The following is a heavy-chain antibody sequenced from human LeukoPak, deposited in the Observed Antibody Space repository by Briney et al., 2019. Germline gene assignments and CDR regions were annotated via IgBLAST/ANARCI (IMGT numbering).Heavy chain of an antibody. Sequence: GGSLRLSCVASGFSLSSYWMHWVRQTPGKGPVWVSRINSDGSSTSCADSAKGRFTISRDNAKNTLYLEVNSLTAEDTAVYYCARGNSHSFDYWGQGALVTVSS. CDR2: INSDGSST. CDR3: ARGNSHSFDY. V-gene: IGHV3-74*01. CDR1: GFSLSSYW. J-gene: IGHJ4*02. D-gene: IGHD4-4*01.